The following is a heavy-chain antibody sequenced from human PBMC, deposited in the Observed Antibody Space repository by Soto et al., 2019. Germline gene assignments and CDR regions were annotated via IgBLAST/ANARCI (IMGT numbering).Heavy chain of an antibody. J-gene: IGHJ4*02. Sequence: ESLKISCKGSGYSFTSYWIGWVRQMPGKGLEWMGIIYPGDSDTRYSPSFQGQVTISADKSISTAYLQWSSLNASDTAMYYCARARYDYVWGSYRYTDLDYWGQGTLVTVSS. CDR1: GYSFTSYW. CDR3: ARARYDYVWGSYRYTDLDY. CDR2: IYPGDSDT. V-gene: IGHV5-51*01. D-gene: IGHD3-16*02.